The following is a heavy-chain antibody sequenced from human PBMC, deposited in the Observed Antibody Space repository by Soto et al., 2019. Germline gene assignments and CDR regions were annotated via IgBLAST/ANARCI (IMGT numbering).Heavy chain of an antibody. J-gene: IGHJ4*02. V-gene: IGHV3-30*18. CDR2: ISYDGSNK. CDR1: GFTFSSYG. D-gene: IGHD1-26*01. Sequence: QVQLVESGGGVVQPGRSLRLSCAASGFTFSSYGMHWVRQAPGKGLEWVAVISYDGSNKYYADSVKGRFTISRDNSKNTLYLQMNSLRAEDTAVYYCAKVGSGSYFFAHFDYWGQETLVTVSS. CDR3: AKVGSGSYFFAHFDY.